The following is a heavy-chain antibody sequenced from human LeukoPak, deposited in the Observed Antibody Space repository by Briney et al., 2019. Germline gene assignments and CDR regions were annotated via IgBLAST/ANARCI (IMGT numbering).Heavy chain of an antibody. CDR1: GGSISSGGYY. V-gene: IGHV4-31*11. D-gene: IGHD3-22*01. J-gene: IGHJ5*02. CDR3: ARNVYYYDSSGYYPGRWFDP. Sequence: SETLSLTCAVSGGSISSGGYYWSWIRQHPGKGLEWIGYIYYSGSTYYNPSLKSRVTISVDTSKNQFSLKLSSVTAADTAVYYCARNVYYYDSSGYYPGRWFDPWGQGTLVTVSS. CDR2: IYYSGST.